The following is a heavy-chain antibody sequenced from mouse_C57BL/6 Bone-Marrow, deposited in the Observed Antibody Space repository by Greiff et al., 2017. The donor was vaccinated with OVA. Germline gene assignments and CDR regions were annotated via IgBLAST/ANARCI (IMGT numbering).Heavy chain of an antibody. V-gene: IGHV1-53*01. D-gene: IGHD2-1*01. Sequence: QVQLKQPGTELVKPGASVKLSCKASGYTFTSYWMHWVKQRPGQGLEWIGNINPSNGGTNYNEKFKSKATLTVDKSSSTAYMQLSSLTSEDSAVYYCARLFYYGSYRYAMDYWGQGTSVTVAS. CDR2: INPSNGGT. CDR3: ARLFYYGSYRYAMDY. J-gene: IGHJ4*01. CDR1: GYTFTSYW.